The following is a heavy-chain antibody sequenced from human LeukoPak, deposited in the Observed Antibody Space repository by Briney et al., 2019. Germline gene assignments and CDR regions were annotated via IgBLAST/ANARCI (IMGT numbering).Heavy chain of an antibody. D-gene: IGHD5-24*01. CDR1: GYTFTSYA. CDR2: INAGNGNT. J-gene: IGHJ3*02. CDR3: ARVEWLPGNAFDI. V-gene: IGHV1-3*01. Sequence: GASVKVSCKASGYTFTSYAMQWVRQAPGQRLEWMGWINAGNGNTKYSQKFQGRVTITRDTSASTAYMELSSLRSEDTAVYYCARVEWLPGNAFDIWGQGTMVTVSS.